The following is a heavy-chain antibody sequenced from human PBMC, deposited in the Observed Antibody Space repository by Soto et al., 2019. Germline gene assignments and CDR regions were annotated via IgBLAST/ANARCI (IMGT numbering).Heavy chain of an antibody. CDR2: INHSGST. D-gene: IGHD3-10*01. V-gene: IGHV4-34*01. CDR1: GGSFSGYY. Sequence: SETLSLTCAVYGGSFSGYYWSWIRQPPGKGLEWIGEINHSGSTNYNPSLKSRVTISVDTSKNQFSLKLGSVTAADTAVYYCARRHARYGSGSYHFDYWGQGTLVTVSS. CDR3: ARRHARYGSGSYHFDY. J-gene: IGHJ4*02.